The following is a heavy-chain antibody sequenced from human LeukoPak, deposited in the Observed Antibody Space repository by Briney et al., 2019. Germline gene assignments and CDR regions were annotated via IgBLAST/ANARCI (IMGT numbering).Heavy chain of an antibody. CDR1: GGSISGLS. J-gene: IGHJ4*02. CDR2: IYYTGST. V-gene: IGHV4-59*08. D-gene: IGHD6-6*01. CDR3: ARHRAYSSSSPFDY. Sequence: SETLSLTCSLSGGSISGLSWCWIRQPPGKGLEWIGYIYYTGSTNYNPSLKSRVTMFVDMSKNQFSLRLSSVTDADTAVYYCARHRAYSSSSPFDYWGQGTLVTVSS.